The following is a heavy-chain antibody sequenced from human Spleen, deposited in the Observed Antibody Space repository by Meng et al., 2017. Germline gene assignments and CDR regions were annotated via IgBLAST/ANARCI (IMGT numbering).Heavy chain of an antibody. CDR1: GGTFSSYA. CDR3: ARDPSRHSTAWSYGGFDS. Sequence: SVKVSCKASGGTFSSYAISWVRQAPGQGLEWMGGIIPIFGTPNYAQKFQGRVTITTDDSTSTVYMELSSLTSEDTAVYYCARDPSRHSTAWSYGGFDSWGQGTLVTVSS. J-gene: IGHJ4*02. D-gene: IGHD6-19*01. V-gene: IGHV1-69*05. CDR2: IIPIFGTP.